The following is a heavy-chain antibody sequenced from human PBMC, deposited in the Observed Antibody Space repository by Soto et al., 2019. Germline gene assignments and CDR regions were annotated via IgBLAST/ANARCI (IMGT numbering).Heavy chain of an antibody. D-gene: IGHD4-17*01. J-gene: IGHJ5*02. CDR3: ARVIVPTTVTTSNWFDP. V-gene: IGHV1-46*01. CDR1: GYTFTTHH. CDR2: INPSGGGT. Sequence: QVQLVQSGADVKKPGASVKVSCKASGYTFTTHHMHWVRQAPGQGLECMGIINPSGGGTNYAQKFQGRVTMTSDTSTSTVYMELSSLAIDDTAVYYCARVIVPTTVTTSNWFDPWGQGTLVTVSS.